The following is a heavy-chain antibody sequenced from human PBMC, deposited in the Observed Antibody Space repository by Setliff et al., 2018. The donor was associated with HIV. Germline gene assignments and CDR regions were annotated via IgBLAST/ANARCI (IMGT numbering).Heavy chain of an antibody. CDR1: GFTFSSYS. CDR3: ARATFGGTILKGCDY. J-gene: IGHJ4*02. D-gene: IGHD2-15*01. CDR2: ISSSSSYI. Sequence: GGSLRLSCAASGFTFSSYSMNWVRQAPGKGLEWVSSISSSSSYIYYADSVKGRFTISRDNAKNSLYLEMKSLRDDDTALYYCARATFGGTILKGCDYWGLGTLVTVSS. V-gene: IGHV3-21*04.